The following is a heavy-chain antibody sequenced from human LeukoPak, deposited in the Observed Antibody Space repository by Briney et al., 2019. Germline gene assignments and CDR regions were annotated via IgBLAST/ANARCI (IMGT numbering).Heavy chain of an antibody. V-gene: IGHV4-39*01. CDR1: GGSISSSSYY. D-gene: IGHD6-13*01. J-gene: IGHJ6*02. Sequence: SETLPLTCTVSGGSISSSSYYWGWIRQPPGKGLEWIGSIYYSGSTYYNPSLKSRVTISVDTSKNQFSLKLSSVTAADTAVYYCTAAAGTYYYYYGMDVWGQGTTVTVSS. CDR3: TAAAGTYYYYYGMDV. CDR2: IYYSGST.